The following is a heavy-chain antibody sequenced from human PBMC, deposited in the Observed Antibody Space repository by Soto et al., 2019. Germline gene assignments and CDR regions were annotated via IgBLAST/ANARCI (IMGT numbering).Heavy chain of an antibody. CDR3: ARDVGPCIGGSCNTVLDY. Sequence: GGSLRLSCATSGFTFSRNYMSWVRQAPGKGLEWVAHIKEDGSEKYYVDSVKGRFTISRDNAENSLFLQMNSLRVEDTAVYYCARDVGPCIGGSCNTVLDYWGQGTLVTVSS. CDR2: IKEDGSEK. CDR1: GFTFSRNY. D-gene: IGHD2-15*01. V-gene: IGHV3-7*01. J-gene: IGHJ4*02.